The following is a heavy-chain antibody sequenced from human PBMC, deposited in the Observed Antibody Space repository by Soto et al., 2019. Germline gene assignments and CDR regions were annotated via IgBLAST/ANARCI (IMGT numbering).Heavy chain of an antibody. CDR2: ISSSSSYT. CDR3: ATVKALDDGMDV. J-gene: IGHJ6*02. Sequence: QVQLVESGGGLVKPGGSLRLSCAASGFTFSDYYMSWIRQAPGKGLEWVSYISSSSSYTNYADSVKGRFTISRDNAKNSLYLQMNSLRAEDTAVYYCATVKALDDGMDVWGQGTTVTVSS. V-gene: IGHV3-11*06. CDR1: GFTFSDYY.